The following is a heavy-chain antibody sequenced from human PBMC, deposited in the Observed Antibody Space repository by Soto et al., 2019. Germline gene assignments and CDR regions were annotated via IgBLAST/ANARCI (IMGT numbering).Heavy chain of an antibody. CDR2: IIPIFGPA. CDR3: ATGSFTSTGGRIGYHYNAMDV. D-gene: IGHD1-1*01. V-gene: IGHV1-69*13. Sequence: VASVKVSCKSSGGPFSSQSINWVQQAPGQGLEWMGGIIPIFGPANFAKKFQGRVTITADESTTTAYMELSTLTSEDTAVYYCATGSFTSTGGRIGYHYNAMDVWGQGTTVTVSS. J-gene: IGHJ6*02. CDR1: GGPFSSQS.